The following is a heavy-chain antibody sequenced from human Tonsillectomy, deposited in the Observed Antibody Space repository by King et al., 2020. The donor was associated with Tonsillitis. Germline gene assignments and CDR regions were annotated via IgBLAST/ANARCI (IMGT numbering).Heavy chain of an antibody. Sequence: EQLVESAAEVKKPGASVKVSCTASGYIFTSNSISWVRQAPGQGLEWMGWISVYYGNTSYAQKLQGRVTMTTDTSTSTAYMELRSLRSDDTAVYYCARNYYDSTGFYYSIFDFWGQGTLVTVSA. CDR2: ISVYYGNT. CDR3: ARNYYDSTGFYYSIFDF. V-gene: IGHV1-18*04. D-gene: IGHD3-22*01. J-gene: IGHJ4*02. CDR1: GYIFTSNS.